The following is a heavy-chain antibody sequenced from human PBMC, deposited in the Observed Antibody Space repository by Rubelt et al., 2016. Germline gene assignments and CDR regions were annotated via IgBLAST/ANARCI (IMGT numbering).Heavy chain of an antibody. D-gene: IGHD1-26*01. Sequence: QVQLQQWGAGLLKPSETLSLTCAVYGGSFSGYYWSWIRQHPGKGLEWIGYIYSSGGTYYNPSLKSRVTISVDTSKNQFALKLGSVTAADTAVYYCARRGIVGANSYFDYWGQGTLVTVSS. V-gene: IGHV4-34*01. CDR2: IYSSGGT. CDR1: GGSFSGYY. J-gene: IGHJ4*02. CDR3: ARRGIVGANSYFDY.